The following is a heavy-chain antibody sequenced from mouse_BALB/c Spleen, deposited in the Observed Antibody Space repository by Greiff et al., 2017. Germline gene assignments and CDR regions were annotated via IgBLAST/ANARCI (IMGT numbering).Heavy chain of an antibody. J-gene: IGHJ1*01. CDR2: ISTYYGDA. Sequence: VKLVESGAELVRPGVSVKISCKGSGYTFTDYAMHWVKQSHAKSLEWIGVISTYYGDASYNQKFKGKATMTVDKSSSTAYMELARLTSEDSAIYYCARYGNYWYFDVWGAGTTVTVSS. CDR3: ARYGNYWYFDV. V-gene: IGHV1S137*01. CDR1: GYTFTDYA. D-gene: IGHD2-1*01.